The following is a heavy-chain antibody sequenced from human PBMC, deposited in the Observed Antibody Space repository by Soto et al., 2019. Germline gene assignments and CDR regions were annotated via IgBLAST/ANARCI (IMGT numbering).Heavy chain of an antibody. CDR2: ISSSSSYI. V-gene: IGHV3-21*01. D-gene: IGHD6-6*01. CDR1: GFTFSSYS. J-gene: IGHJ5*02. Sequence: GGSLRLSCAASGFTFSSYSMNWVRQAPGKGLEWVSSISSSSSYIYYADSVKGRFTISRDNAKNSLYLQMNSLRAEDTAVYYCARGDSSSSGWFDPWGQGTLVTVSS. CDR3: ARGDSSSSGWFDP.